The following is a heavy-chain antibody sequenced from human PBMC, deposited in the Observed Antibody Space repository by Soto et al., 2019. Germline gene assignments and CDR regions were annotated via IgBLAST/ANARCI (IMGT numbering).Heavy chain of an antibody. Sequence: QVQLVQSGAEVKKPGASVKVSCKASGDTFTDYYIHWVRQAPGQGLEWMGTVNPSGGHTTYAQHFLGRMTMTRDTSTSTLYMELTRLTSEDTAVYYCARGGHVVVVPAALDYWGQGTLVTVSS. CDR3: ARGGHVVVVPAALDY. V-gene: IGHV1-46*01. J-gene: IGHJ4*02. CDR1: GDTFTDYY. D-gene: IGHD2-21*02. CDR2: VNPSGGHT.